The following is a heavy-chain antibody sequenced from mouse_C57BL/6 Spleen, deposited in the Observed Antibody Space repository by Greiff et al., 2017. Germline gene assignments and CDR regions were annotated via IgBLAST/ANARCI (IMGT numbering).Heavy chain of an antibody. CDR3: ARSEDGSSPYAMDY. CDR2: IYPGDGDT. Sequence: QVHVKQSGAELVKPGASVKISCKASGYAFSSYWMNWVKQRPGQGLEWIGQIYPGDGDTNYNGKFKGKATLTADTSSSTAYMQLSSLTSEDSAVYFCARSEDGSSPYAMDYWGQGTSVTVSS. CDR1: GYAFSSYW. J-gene: IGHJ4*01. V-gene: IGHV1-80*01. D-gene: IGHD1-1*01.